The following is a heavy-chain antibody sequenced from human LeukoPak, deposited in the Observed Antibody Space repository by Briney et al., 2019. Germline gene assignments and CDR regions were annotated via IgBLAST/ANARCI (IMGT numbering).Heavy chain of an antibody. CDR2: IWYDGSNK. CDR1: GFTFSSYG. J-gene: IGHJ3*02. V-gene: IGHV3-33*01. D-gene: IGHD2-2*01. Sequence: GGSLLLSCAASGFTFSSYGMHWVRQAPGKGLEWVAVIWYDGSNKYYADSVKGRFTISRDNSKNTLYLQMNSLRAEDTAVYYCAREPVRYCSSTSCYVQGDDAFDIWGQGTMVTVSS. CDR3: AREPVRYCSSTSCYVQGDDAFDI.